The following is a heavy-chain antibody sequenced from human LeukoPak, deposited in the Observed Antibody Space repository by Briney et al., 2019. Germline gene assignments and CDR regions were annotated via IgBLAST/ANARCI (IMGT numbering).Heavy chain of an antibody. Sequence: ASETLSLTCTVSGGSISSTNYYWGWIRQPPGKGLEWIGSVYYSGSTYYNPSLKSRVTISVDTSKNQFSLKLSSVIAADTAVYYCARTLRDGYNFGWEYYFDYWGQGTLVTVSS. CDR1: GGSISSTNYY. D-gene: IGHD5-24*01. CDR3: ARTLRDGYNFGWEYYFDY. V-gene: IGHV4-39*07. CDR2: VYYSGST. J-gene: IGHJ4*02.